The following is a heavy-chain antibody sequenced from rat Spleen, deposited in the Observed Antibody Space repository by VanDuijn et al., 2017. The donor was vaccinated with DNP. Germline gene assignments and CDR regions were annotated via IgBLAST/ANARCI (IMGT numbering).Heavy chain of an antibody. J-gene: IGHJ2*01. D-gene: IGHD4-3*01. CDR1: GFTFSDYY. CDR2: IGSDGYAP. V-gene: IGHV5-22*01. CDR3: IRWNSGHFDY. Sequence: EVQLVESGGGLVQPGRSLKLSCAASGFTFSDYYMAWVRQAPTKGLEWVAYIGSDGYAPYYGDSVKGRFTISRDNAKSTLSLQMNSLRSEDMATYYCIRWNSGHFDYWGQGVMVTVSS.